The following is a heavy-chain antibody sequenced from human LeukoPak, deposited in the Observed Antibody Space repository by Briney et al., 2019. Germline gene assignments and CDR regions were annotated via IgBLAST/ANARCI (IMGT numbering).Heavy chain of an antibody. V-gene: IGHV3-11*04. CDR2: ISSSGSTI. D-gene: IGHD4-17*01. CDR3: ASLNSPMTTDDAFDI. J-gene: IGHJ3*02. Sequence: PGGSLRLSCAASGFTFSDYYMSWIRQATGQGLEWFSYISSSGSTIYYADSVKGRFTISRGNAKNSLYLQMNILRAEDTAVYYCASLNSPMTTDDAFDIWGQGTMVTVSS. CDR1: GFTFSDYY.